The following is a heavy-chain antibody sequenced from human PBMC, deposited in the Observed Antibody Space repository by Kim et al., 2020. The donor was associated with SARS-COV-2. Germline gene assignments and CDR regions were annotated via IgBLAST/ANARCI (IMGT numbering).Heavy chain of an antibody. V-gene: IGHV4-39*01. CDR3: ARLGPSIAAAGKTDY. J-gene: IGHJ4*02. D-gene: IGHD6-13*01. Sequence: PSLKSRVTISVDTSKNQFSLKLSSVTAADTAVYYCARLGPSIAAAGKTDYWGQGTLVTVSS.